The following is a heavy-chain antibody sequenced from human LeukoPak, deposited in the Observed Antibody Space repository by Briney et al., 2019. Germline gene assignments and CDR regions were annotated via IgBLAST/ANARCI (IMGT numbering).Heavy chain of an antibody. CDR3: AIAPSGYSNYVGDW. CDR2: INPNSVGT. CDR1: GYTFTGYY. J-gene: IGHJ4*02. V-gene: IGHV1-2*06. Sequence: ASVKVSCKASGYTFTGYYMHWVRQAPGQGLDWIGRINPNSVGTNYAQKFQGRVTMTRDTSISTAYMELSRLRSDDTAVYYCAIAPSGYSNYVGDWWGQGTLVTVSS. D-gene: IGHD4-11*01.